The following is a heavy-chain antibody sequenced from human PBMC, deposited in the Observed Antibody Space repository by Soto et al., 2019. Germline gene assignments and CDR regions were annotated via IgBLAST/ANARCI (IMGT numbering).Heavy chain of an antibody. J-gene: IGHJ5*02. CDR2: INPSVGTT. D-gene: IGHD6-13*01. V-gene: IGHV1-46*01. CDR3: ATGRQQLKTGWFDP. CDR1: GYTYY. Sequence: ASVKVSCKASGYTYYMHSLRQAAGQGVEWMGIINPSVGTTTSGQNFQGRVTMTRDTSKTTVYMELSRLRSEDTAVYYCATGRQQLKTGWFDPWGQGTLVTVSS.